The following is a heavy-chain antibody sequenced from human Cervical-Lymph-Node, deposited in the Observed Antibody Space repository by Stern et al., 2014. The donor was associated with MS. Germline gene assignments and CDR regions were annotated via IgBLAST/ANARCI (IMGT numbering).Heavy chain of an antibody. CDR3: VRDHDYYGMDV. CDR2: MYATGGS. J-gene: IGHJ6*02. Sequence: VQLQESGPRLVKPSQTLSLTCTVSGGSIRSGGFYCTWVRQPAGKGPEWIGRMYATGGSTYNPSLQRRATIAVDTSKNQFSLTLGSVTAADTAIYYCVRDHDYYGMDVWGQGTTVTVSS. CDR1: GGSIRSGGFY. V-gene: IGHV4-61*02.